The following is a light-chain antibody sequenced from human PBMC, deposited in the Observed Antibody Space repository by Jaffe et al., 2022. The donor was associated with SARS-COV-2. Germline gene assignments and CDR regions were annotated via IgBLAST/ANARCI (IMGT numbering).Light chain of an antibody. J-gene: IGKJ5*01. CDR1: QSIRNY. CDR2: AAS. Sequence: DIQMTQSPSSLSASVGDRVIITCRASQSIRNYLNWYQWKPGKAPNLLIYAASSLQSGVPSRFSGSGYGTEFTLTISSLQPEDFATYYCQHSYTTPITFGQGTRLEIK. V-gene: IGKV1-39*01. CDR3: QHSYTTPIT.